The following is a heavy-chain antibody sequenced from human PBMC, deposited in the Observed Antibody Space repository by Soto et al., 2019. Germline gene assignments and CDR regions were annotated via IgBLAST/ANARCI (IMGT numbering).Heavy chain of an antibody. CDR1: GFTLTNYN. CDR2: ISSYI. V-gene: IGHV3-21*01. D-gene: IGHD3-9*01. Sequence: WGSLRLSCAASGFTLTNYNMNWVRQAPGKGLEWVSSISSYIYYADSVKGRFTISRDNAKNSLFLQMDSLRAEDTAVYYCARDRSPYDILTGYYPFDYWGPGTLVTVSS. J-gene: IGHJ4*02. CDR3: ARDRSPYDILTGYYPFDY.